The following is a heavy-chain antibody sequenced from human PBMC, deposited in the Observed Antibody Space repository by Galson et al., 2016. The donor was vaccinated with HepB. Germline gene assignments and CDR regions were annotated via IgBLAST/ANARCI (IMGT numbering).Heavy chain of an antibody. CDR3: AGYGLWGLPHYSYYYGMDV. CDR2: IKQDGSEK. Sequence: SLRLSCAASGFTFSSYWMSWVRQAPGKGLEWVANIKQDGSEKYYVDSVKGRFTISRDNAKNSLYLQMNSLRAEDTAVYYCAGYGLWGLPHYSYYYGMDVWGQGTTVTVSS. CDR1: GFTFSSYW. V-gene: IGHV3-7*03. D-gene: IGHD1-26*01. J-gene: IGHJ6*02.